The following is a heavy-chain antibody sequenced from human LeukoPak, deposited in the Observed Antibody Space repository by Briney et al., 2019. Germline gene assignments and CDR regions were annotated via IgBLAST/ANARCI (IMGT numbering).Heavy chain of an antibody. J-gene: IGHJ5*02. V-gene: IGHV1-2*02. D-gene: IGHD6-13*01. CDR1: GYTFTDYY. CDR3: ARDIFQQHLVHHSFDP. Sequence: ASVKVSCKASGYTFTDYYIHWVRQAPGQGLEWMGWINPNTGGTNYAQKFQGRVTMTRDTSISTAYMELSRLRSDDTAVYYCARDIFQQHLVHHSFDPWGQGTLVIVSS. CDR2: INPNTGGT.